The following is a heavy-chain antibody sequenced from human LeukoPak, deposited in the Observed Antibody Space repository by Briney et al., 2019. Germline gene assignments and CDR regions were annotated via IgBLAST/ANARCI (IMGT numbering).Heavy chain of an antibody. Sequence: SETLSLTCSVSGYSITSGYCWGWIRQPPGKGLEWIGYIYHSGSTYYNPSLKSRVTISVDRSKNQFSLKLSSVTAADTAVYYCARASSDCGGDCYPAVDAFDIWGQGTMVTVSS. CDR2: IYHSGST. CDR1: GYSITSGYC. J-gene: IGHJ3*02. CDR3: ARASSDCGGDCYPAVDAFDI. D-gene: IGHD2-21*02. V-gene: IGHV4-38-2*02.